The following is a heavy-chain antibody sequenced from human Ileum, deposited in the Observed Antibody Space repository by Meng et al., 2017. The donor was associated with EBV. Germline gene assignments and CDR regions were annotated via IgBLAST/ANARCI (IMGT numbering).Heavy chain of an antibody. CDR2: IYYSGST. D-gene: IGHD3-22*01. J-gene: IGHJ4*02. Sequence: QQRLQMSGPGTVKPSETLSSTCTVSGGSISSSSYYWGWIRQPPGKGLEWIGSIYYSGSTYYNPSLKSRVTISVDKSKNQFSLKLSSVTAADTAVYYCARESYSDSSGYYSLDYWGQGSLVTVSS. V-gene: IGHV4-39*07. CDR1: GGSISSSSYY. CDR3: ARESYSDSSGYYSLDY.